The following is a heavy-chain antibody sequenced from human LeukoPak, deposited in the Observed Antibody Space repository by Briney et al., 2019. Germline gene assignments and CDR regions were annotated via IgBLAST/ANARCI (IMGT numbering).Heavy chain of an antibody. CDR3: ARDFTGWELPNRFDP. CDR2: ISEGENEK. V-gene: IGHV3-7*01. J-gene: IGHJ5*02. CDR1: GFTFSSYS. Sequence: GGSLRLSCAASGFTFSSYSMTWVRQAPGKGLEWVASISEGENEKYYVDSVKGRFTISRDNGKNSLYLQINNLRAEDTAVYFCARDFTGWELPNRFDPWGQGTLVTVSS. D-gene: IGHD1-26*01.